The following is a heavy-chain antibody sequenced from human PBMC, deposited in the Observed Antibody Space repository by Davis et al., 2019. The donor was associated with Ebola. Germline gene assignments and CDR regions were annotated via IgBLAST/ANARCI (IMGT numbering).Heavy chain of an antibody. V-gene: IGHV4-34*01. D-gene: IGHD5-24*01. J-gene: IGHJ3*02. CDR2: INHSGST. CDR1: GGSFSGYY. CDR3: ARPRRDPYANEPFNI. Sequence: SETLSLTCAVYGGSFSGYYWSWIRQPPGKGLEWIGEINHSGSTNYNPSLKSRVTISVDTSKNQISLNLASVTAADTAVYYCARPRRDPYANEPFNIWGQGTMVTVSS.